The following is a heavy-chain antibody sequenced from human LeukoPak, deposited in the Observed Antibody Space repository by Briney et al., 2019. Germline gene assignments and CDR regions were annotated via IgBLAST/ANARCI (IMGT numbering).Heavy chain of an antibody. CDR2: IHYTGTT. J-gene: IGHJ4*02. V-gene: IGHV4-59*11. Sequence: SEPLSLTCTVSGGSFSSHFWSWIRQPPGKGLELIGYIHYTGTTYYYPSLNSRVTISLDTSRNQFSVRLTSVTAADTAVYYCARFSSDCSTASCYLTYWGQGTLVTVSS. CDR1: GGSFSSHF. D-gene: IGHD2-2*01. CDR3: ARFSSDCSTASCYLTY.